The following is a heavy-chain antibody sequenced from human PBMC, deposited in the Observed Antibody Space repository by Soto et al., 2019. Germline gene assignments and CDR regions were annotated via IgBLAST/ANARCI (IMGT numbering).Heavy chain of an antibody. Sequence: PGGSLRLSCAASGFTFSSYGMHWVRQAPGKGLEWVAVISYDGSNKYYADSVKGRFTISRDNSKNTLYLQMNSLRAEDTAVYYCAKGLYLEWLLEEFDYWGQGTLVTVSS. J-gene: IGHJ4*02. CDR3: AKGLYLEWLLEEFDY. D-gene: IGHD3-3*01. V-gene: IGHV3-30*18. CDR2: ISYDGSNK. CDR1: GFTFSSYG.